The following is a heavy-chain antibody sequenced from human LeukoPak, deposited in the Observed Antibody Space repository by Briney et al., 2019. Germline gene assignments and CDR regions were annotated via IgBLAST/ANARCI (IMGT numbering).Heavy chain of an antibody. Sequence: SGSTNYNPSLKSRVTISVDTSKNQISLKLSSVTAADTAVYYCARHAHYYDSSGYYKGAEFDYWGQGTLVTVSS. CDR2: SGST. J-gene: IGHJ4*02. D-gene: IGHD3-22*01. V-gene: IGHV4-59*08. CDR3: ARHAHYYDSSGYYKGAEFDY.